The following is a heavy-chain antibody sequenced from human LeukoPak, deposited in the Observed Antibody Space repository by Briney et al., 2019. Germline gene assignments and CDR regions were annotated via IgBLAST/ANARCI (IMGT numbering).Heavy chain of an antibody. V-gene: IGHV3-21*01. CDR1: GFTFSSYS. J-gene: IGHJ4*02. Sequence: GGSLRLSCAASGFTFSSYSMNWVRQAPGKGLEWVSSISSSSSYIYYADSVKGRFTISRDNAKNSLYLQMNSLRAEDTAVYYCARAPSIAARPYYFDYWGQGTLVTVSS. D-gene: IGHD6-6*01. CDR3: ARAPSIAARPYYFDY. CDR2: ISSSSSYI.